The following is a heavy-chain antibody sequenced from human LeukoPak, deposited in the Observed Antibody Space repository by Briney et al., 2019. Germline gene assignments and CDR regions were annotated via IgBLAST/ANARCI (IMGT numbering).Heavy chain of an antibody. V-gene: IGHV4-4*09. D-gene: IGHD6-6*01. CDR1: GGSISGHY. CDR2: IYTSGST. Sequence: SETLSLTCTVSGGSISGHYWSWIRQSPGRGLEWIGNIYTSGSTNYNPSLKSRVTMSVDTSKNQFSLKLSSVTAADTAVYYCARDTPSSANDYWGQGTLVTVSS. J-gene: IGHJ4*02. CDR3: ARDTPSSANDY.